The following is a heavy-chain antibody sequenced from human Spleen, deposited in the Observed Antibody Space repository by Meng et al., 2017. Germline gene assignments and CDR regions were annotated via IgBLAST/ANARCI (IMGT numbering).Heavy chain of an antibody. CDR1: GYSFTTYG. D-gene: IGHD2/OR15-2a*01. CDR2: INTNTGNP. CDR3: ARERIVAKNWFDP. J-gene: IGHJ5*02. Sequence: QVQPGQSGSELKKPGASVKVSCKASGYSFTTYGMNWVRQAPGQGLVWMGWINTNTGNPTYAQGFTGRFVFSLDTSVSTAYLEISSLKAEDTAVYYCARERIVAKNWFDPWGQGTLVTVSS. V-gene: IGHV7-4-1*02.